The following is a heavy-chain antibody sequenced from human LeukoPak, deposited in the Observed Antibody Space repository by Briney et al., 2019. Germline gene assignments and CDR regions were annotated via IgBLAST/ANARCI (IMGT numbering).Heavy chain of an antibody. CDR3: AKVVGDFNL. J-gene: IGHJ5*02. V-gene: IGHV3-30*18. CDR2: ISNDGSRK. CDR1: GFTFSRHG. Sequence: PGRSLRLSCAPSGFTFSRHGMHWVRQAPGKGLEWVAIISNDGSRKYYAHSVKGRFTISRDNSKNTLFLQMNSLRAEDTAIYYCAKVVGDFNLWGQGTLVTVSS. D-gene: IGHD4-17*01.